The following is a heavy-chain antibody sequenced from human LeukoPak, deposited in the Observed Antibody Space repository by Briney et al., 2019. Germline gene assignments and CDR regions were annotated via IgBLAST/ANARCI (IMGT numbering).Heavy chain of an antibody. Sequence: PSETLSLTCAVYAGSISGYYWSWIRQPPGKGLEWIGRINHSGSTNYNPSLKSRVTISVDTSKNQFSLNMNSVTAADTAGFYCARCQGAAAGAEIDYWGQGTLVTVSS. J-gene: IGHJ4*02. CDR1: AGSISGYY. V-gene: IGHV4-34*01. D-gene: IGHD6-13*01. CDR3: ARCQGAAAGAEIDY. CDR2: INHSGST.